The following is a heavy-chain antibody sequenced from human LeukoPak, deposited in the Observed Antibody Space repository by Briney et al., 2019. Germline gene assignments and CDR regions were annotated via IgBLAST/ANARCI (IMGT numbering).Heavy chain of an antibody. CDR3: ARDKDGYSSGPFDP. D-gene: IGHD6-19*01. CDR1: GFTFSSYS. Sequence: GGSLRLSCAASGFTFSSYSMNWVRQAPGKGLEWVSSISSSSSYIYYAESVKGRFTISRDNAKNSLYLQMNSLRAEDTAVCYCARDKDGYSSGPFDPWGQGTLVTVSS. V-gene: IGHV3-21*01. J-gene: IGHJ5*02. CDR2: ISSSSSYI.